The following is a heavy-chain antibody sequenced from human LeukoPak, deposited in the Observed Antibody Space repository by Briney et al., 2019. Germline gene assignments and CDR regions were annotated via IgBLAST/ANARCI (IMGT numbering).Heavy chain of an antibody. V-gene: IGHV3-13*01. Sequence: GGSLRLSCAASGFTSSSYDMHWVRQATGKGLEWVSAIGTAGDTYYPGSVKGRFTISRENAKNSLYLQMNSLRAGDTAVYYCARARITIFGVADFDYWGQGTLVTVSS. CDR1: GFTSSSYD. CDR3: ARARITIFGVADFDY. J-gene: IGHJ4*02. CDR2: IGTAGDT. D-gene: IGHD3-3*01.